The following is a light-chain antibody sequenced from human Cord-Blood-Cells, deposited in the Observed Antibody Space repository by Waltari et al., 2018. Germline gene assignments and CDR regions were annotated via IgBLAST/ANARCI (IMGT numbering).Light chain of an antibody. CDR2: DAS. CDR3: QQRSNWPLT. J-gene: IGKJ4*01. V-gene: IGKV3-11*01. Sequence: ETVFILSPATLSLSPGERATRSCRASQSVSSYLAWYQQKPGQAPRLLIYDASNRATGIPARFSGSGSGTDFTLTISSLEPEDFAVYYCQQRSNWPLTFGGGTKVEIK. CDR1: QSVSSY.